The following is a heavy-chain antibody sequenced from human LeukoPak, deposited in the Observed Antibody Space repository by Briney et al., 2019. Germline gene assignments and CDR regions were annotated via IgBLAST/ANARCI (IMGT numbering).Heavy chain of an antibody. D-gene: IGHD6-13*01. Sequence: GGSLRLSCAASGFTFSTYQMNWVRQAPGKGLEWVSSISSSSSYIYYADSVKGRFTISRDNAKNSLCLRMNSLRAEDTAVYYCARDEAAGTGYFDYWGQGTLVTVSS. CDR2: ISSSSSYI. V-gene: IGHV3-21*01. CDR1: GFTFSTYQ. J-gene: IGHJ4*02. CDR3: ARDEAAGTGYFDY.